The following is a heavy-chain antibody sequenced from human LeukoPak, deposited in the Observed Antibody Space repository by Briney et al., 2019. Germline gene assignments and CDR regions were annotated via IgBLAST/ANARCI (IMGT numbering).Heavy chain of an antibody. J-gene: IGHJ3*02. D-gene: IGHD2-2*01. CDR1: GGSISGYY. Sequence: SQTLSLTCTVSGGSISGYYWSWLRQPAGKGLEWIGRIYTSGSINYNPSFKSRVTMSVDTSKNQFSLKLSSVTAADTAVYYCATSSTSLGAFDIWGQGTMVTVSS. CDR3: ATSSTSLGAFDI. V-gene: IGHV4-4*07. CDR2: IYTSGSI.